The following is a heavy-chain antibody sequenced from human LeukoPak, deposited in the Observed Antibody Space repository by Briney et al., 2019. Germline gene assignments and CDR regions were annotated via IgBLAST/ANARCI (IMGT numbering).Heavy chain of an antibody. D-gene: IGHD6-6*01. CDR1: GGSISSSRYY. CDR3: ASRYSSSAYHNYCMDV. CDR2: IYYTGST. V-gene: IGHV4-39*01. Sequence: KPSETLSFTCTVSGGSISSSRYYWGWIRQPPGKGLERIGSIYYTGSTYYNPALKSLATITVDTSKNQFPLKLSSVTAADHAVEYDASRYSSSAYHNYCMDVWGQGTTVTVSS. J-gene: IGHJ6*02.